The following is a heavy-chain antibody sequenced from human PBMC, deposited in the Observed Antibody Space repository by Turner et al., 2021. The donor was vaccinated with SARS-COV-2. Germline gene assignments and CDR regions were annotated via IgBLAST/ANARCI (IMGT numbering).Heavy chain of an antibody. V-gene: IGHV3-30-3*02. CDR2: ISYDGSNK. J-gene: IGHJ4*02. Sequence: QVQLVESGGGVVQPGRSLRLSCAASGFTFSSDAMHWVRQAPGKGLEWVAVISYDGSNKYYADSVKGRFTISRDNSKNTLYLQMNSLRAEDTAVYYCAKQLGLYSNPMYYFDYWGQGTLVTVSS. D-gene: IGHD4-4*01. CDR1: GFTFSSDA. CDR3: AKQLGLYSNPMYYFDY.